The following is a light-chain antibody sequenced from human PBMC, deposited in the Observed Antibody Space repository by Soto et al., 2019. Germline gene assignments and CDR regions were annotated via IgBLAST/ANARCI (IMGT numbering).Light chain of an antibody. CDR2: NTS. CDR1: QSINSKS. J-gene: IGKJ1*01. Sequence: EIVLTQSPGTLSLSPGEGATVSCRVSQSINSKSLVWYQRKFGQAPRLLIYNTSSRATGIPDRFSGSGSGTDFALSISRLEPEDFAVYECQLYGGSFIFGLGTMVDIK. V-gene: IGKV3-20*01. CDR3: QLYGGSFI.